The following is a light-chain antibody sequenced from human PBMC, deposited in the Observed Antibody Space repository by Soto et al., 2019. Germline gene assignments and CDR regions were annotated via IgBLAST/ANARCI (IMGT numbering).Light chain of an antibody. CDR2: EDT. CDR1: ALPKKY. J-gene: IGLJ2*01. Sequence: SYELTQPPSVSVAPGQTARITCTGDALPKKYAYWYQQKSGQAPVLVIYEDTKRPSGIHEKFSGSSSGTMATLTIDGAQVEDEADYYCYSKDSSGQFIVFGGGTKLTVL. CDR3: YSKDSSGQFIV. V-gene: IGLV3-10*01.